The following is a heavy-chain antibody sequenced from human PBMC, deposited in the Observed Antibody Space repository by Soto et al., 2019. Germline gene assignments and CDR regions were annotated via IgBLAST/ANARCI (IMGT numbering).Heavy chain of an antibody. CDR1: GSTFSSYS. Sequence: GGSLRLSCVASGSTFSSYSLNWVRQAPGKGLEWVSSISSPFSNSYINYADSVKGRFTISRDNSKNTLYLQMNSLTAEDTAGYYCSRRNAFDIWGQGTTVTVSS. CDR2: ISSPFSNSYI. J-gene: IGHJ3*02. V-gene: IGHV3-21*01. CDR3: SRRNAFDI.